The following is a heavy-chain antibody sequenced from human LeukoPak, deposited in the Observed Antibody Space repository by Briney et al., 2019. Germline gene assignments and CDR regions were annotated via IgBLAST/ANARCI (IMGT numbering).Heavy chain of an antibody. Sequence: SETLSLTCAVSGYSISSGYYWGWIRQPPGKGLEWIGSTYHSGSTYYNPSLKSRVTISVDTSKNQFSLKLSSVTAADTAVYYCARHVFRATVTIYYFDYWGQGTLVTVSS. CDR1: GYSISSGYY. V-gene: IGHV4-38-2*01. CDR2: TYHSGST. J-gene: IGHJ4*02. D-gene: IGHD4-11*01. CDR3: ARHVFRATVTIYYFDY.